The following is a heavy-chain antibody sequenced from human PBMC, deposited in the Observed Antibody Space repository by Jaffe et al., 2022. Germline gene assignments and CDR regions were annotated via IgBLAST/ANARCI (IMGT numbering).Heavy chain of an antibody. CDR2: IYWNDDK. CDR3: ALTNRITIFGVVIIFDQNWFDP. CDR1: GFSLSTSGVG. V-gene: IGHV2-5*01. D-gene: IGHD3-3*01. J-gene: IGHJ5*02. Sequence: QITLKESGPTLVKPTQTLTLTCTFSGFSLSTSGVGVGWIRQPPGKALEWLALIYWNDDKRYSPSLKSRLTITKDTSKNQVVLTMTNMDPVDTATYYCALTNRITIFGVVIIFDQNWFDPWGQGTLVTVSS.